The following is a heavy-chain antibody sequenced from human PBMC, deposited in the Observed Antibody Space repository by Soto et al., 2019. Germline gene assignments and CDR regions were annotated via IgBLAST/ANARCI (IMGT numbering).Heavy chain of an antibody. CDR2: IFGGGTT. CDR1: GFAVNSDY. V-gene: IGHV3-53*01. J-gene: IGHJ4*02. CDR3: VRTSSY. Sequence: GGSLRLSCAASGFAVNSDYMSWVRQAPGKGLEWVSVIFGGGTTHYSDSVKGRFTISRDNSKNTVFLQMNSLRVEDTAVYFCVRTSSYWGQGTRVTVSS. D-gene: IGHD2-2*01.